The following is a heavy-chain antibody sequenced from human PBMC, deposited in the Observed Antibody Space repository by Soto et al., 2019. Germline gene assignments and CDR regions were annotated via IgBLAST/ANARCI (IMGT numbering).Heavy chain of an antibody. D-gene: IGHD2-2*01. J-gene: IGHJ6*02. CDR3: ARLHGYCISSSCHGHYAMDV. CDR2: IYYSGST. V-gene: IGHV4-30-2*03. Sequence: SETLSLTCAVSGGSISSGGYSWSWIRQPPGKGLEWIGSIYYSGSTYYNPSLNSRVTVSVDTSKNQFSLKVTSVTAADTAVYYCARLHGYCISSSCHGHYAMDVWGQGTTVTVSS. CDR1: GGSISSGGYS.